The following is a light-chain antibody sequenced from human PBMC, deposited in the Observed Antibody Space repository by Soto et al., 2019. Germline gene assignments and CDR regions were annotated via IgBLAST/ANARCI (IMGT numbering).Light chain of an antibody. V-gene: IGLV1-44*01. Sequence: QSVLTQPPSASGTPGQRVTIFCSGSSSNVASNSVTWYQQVPGTAPKLLMYNSNQRPSGVPDRFSGSKSGTSASLVISGLQSEDEAAYYCAAWDDPLKGWVFGGGTKVTVL. CDR3: AAWDDPLKGWV. CDR2: NSN. J-gene: IGLJ3*02. CDR1: SSNVASNS.